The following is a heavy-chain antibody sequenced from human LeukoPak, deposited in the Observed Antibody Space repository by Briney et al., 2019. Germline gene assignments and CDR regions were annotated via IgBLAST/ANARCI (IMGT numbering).Heavy chain of an antibody. CDR2: INTNTGNP. V-gene: IGHV7-4-1*02. CDR1: GYTFTSYD. CDR3: ARDYQIGIAVDYNWFDP. Sequence: ASVKVSCKASGYTFTSYDINWVRQATGQGLEWMGWINTNTGNPTYAQGFIRRFVFSLDTSVSTAYLQISDLKTEDTAVYYCARDYQIGIAVDYNWFDPWGQGTLVTVSS. D-gene: IGHD6-19*01. J-gene: IGHJ5*02.